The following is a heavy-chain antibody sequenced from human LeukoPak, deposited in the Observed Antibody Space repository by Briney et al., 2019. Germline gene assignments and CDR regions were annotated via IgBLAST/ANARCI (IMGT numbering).Heavy chain of an antibody. CDR1: GFTVSNYA. J-gene: IGHJ4*02. D-gene: IGHD5-18*01. Sequence: GGSLRPSCAASGFTVSNYAMSWVRQAPGKGLEWVSSISGGGGSPYYADSVKGRFTISRDNSKNTLYLQMNSLRAEDTAVYYCAKGMGYSYGFFDYWGQGTLVTVSS. V-gene: IGHV3-23*01. CDR3: AKGMGYSYGFFDY. CDR2: ISGGGGSP.